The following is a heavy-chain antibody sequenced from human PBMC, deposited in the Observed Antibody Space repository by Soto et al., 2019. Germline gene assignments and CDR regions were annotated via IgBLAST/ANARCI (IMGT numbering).Heavy chain of an antibody. CDR3: ARSLWFGELT. V-gene: IGHV4-59*01. CDR2: IYYSGST. D-gene: IGHD3-10*01. CDR1: GGSISSYY. Sequence: SETLSLTCTVSGGSISSYYWSWIRQPPGKGLEWIGYIYYSGSTNYNPSLKSRVTISVDTSKNQFSLKLSSVTAADTAVYYCARSLWFGELTWGQGTLGTVSS. J-gene: IGHJ5*02.